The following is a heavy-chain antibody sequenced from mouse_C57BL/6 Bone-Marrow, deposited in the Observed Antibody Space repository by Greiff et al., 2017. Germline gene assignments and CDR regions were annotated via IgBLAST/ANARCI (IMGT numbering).Heavy chain of an antibody. CDR3: ARSHLYYYGSSYKDCYAMDY. Sequence: EVKLMESGGGLVQPGGSLSLSCAASGFTFTDYYMSWVRQPPGKALEWLGFIRNKANGYTTDDSSSVKGRFTISRDTSQTILYLQMNALRAEDRATYYCARSHLYYYGSSYKDCYAMDYWGKGTSVTVAS. CDR1: GFTFTDYY. D-gene: IGHD1-1*01. J-gene: IGHJ4*01. V-gene: IGHV7-3*01. CDR2: IRNKANGYTT.